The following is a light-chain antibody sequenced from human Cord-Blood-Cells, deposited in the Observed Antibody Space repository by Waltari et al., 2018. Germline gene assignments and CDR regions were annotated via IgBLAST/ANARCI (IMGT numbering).Light chain of an antibody. Sequence: DIQMTQSPSSLSASVGDRVTITCRASQSISSYLNWYQPKPGKAPKLLTYAASSLQSGVPSRFSGSGSWTDFTLTISSLQPEDFATYYWQQSYSTLWTFGQGTKVEIK. CDR3: QQSYSTLWT. J-gene: IGKJ1*01. CDR1: QSISSY. V-gene: IGKV1-39*01. CDR2: AAS.